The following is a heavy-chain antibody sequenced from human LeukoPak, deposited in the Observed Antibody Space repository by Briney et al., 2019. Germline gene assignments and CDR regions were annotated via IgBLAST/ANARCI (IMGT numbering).Heavy chain of an antibody. CDR1: GFTFSSYG. V-gene: IGHV3-30*18. D-gene: IGHD1-26*01. CDR2: ISYVGSNK. CDR3: AKDRGGSYYS. Sequence: GGSLRLSCAASGFTFSSYGMHWVRQAPGKGLEWVAVISYVGSNKYYADSVKGRFTISRDNSKNTLYLQMNSLRAEDTAVYYCAKDRGGSYYSWGQGTLVTVSS. J-gene: IGHJ4*02.